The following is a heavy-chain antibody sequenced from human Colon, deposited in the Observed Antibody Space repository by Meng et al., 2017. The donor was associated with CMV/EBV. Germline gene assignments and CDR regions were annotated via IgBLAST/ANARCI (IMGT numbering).Heavy chain of an antibody. Sequence: SVTVSCKTSGLTFGSSAISWVRQAPGQGLEWMGGIIPFLGVPKYTEKFQGRATFTADTSTSTAYMELSSLRSEDTAMYYCATSSCVTAVTCAVALEPKDAFDVWGQGTMVTVSS. CDR1: GLTFGSSA. CDR2: IIPFLGVP. CDR3: ATSSCVTAVTCAVALEPKDAFDV. V-gene: IGHV1-69*10. J-gene: IGHJ3*01. D-gene: IGHD2-21*02.